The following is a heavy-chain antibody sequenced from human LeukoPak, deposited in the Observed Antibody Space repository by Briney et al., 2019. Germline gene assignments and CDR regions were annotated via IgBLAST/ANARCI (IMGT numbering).Heavy chain of an antibody. CDR3: ARVRGSGWSDY. CDR1: GFTFSSYI. CDR2: ISSSSSYI. J-gene: IGHJ4*02. V-gene: IGHV3-21*01. Sequence: PGGSLRLSCAASGFTFSSYIMNWVRQAPGKGLEWVSSISSSSSYIYYADSVKGRFTISRENAKKSLYLQMNSRRAEDTAVYYCARVRGSGWSDYWGQGTLVTVSS. D-gene: IGHD6-19*01.